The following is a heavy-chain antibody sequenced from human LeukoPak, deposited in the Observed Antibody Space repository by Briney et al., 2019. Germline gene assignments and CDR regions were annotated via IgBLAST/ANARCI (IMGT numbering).Heavy chain of an antibody. CDR2: ISYDGSNK. J-gene: IGHJ4*02. Sequence: PAGRSLRLSCAASGFTFSSYAMHWVSQAPGKGLEWVAVISYDGSNKYYADSVKGRFTISRDNSKNTLYLQMNSLRAEDTAVYYCARASGGYSYWGQGTLVTVSS. CDR1: GFTFSSYA. CDR3: ARASGGYSY. D-gene: IGHD5-12*01. V-gene: IGHV3-30-3*01.